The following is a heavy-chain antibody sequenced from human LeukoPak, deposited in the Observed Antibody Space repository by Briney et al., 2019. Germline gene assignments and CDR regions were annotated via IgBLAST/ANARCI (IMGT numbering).Heavy chain of an antibody. CDR2: IYYSGSA. Sequence: PSETLSLTCTVSGGSISSYYWRWIRQPPGKGVEWIGYIYYSGSANYNPSLKSRVTISVDTSKNKFSLKLSSVTAADTAVYYCARHEGYYYGSWTNYAFDPWGQGTLVTVSS. V-gene: IGHV4-59*08. CDR1: GGSISSYY. D-gene: IGHD3-10*01. J-gene: IGHJ5*02. CDR3: ARHEGYYYGSWTNYAFDP.